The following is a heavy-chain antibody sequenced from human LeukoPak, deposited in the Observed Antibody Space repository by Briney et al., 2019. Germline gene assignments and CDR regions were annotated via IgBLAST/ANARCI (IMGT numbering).Heavy chain of an antibody. Sequence: SETLSLTCAVYGGSFSGYYWTWIRQPPGKGLEWIGEINHSGSTNCNPSLKSRVTISVDTSKNQFSLKLSSVTAADTAVYYCASNSGLSYYYYGMDVWGQGTTVTVSS. V-gene: IGHV4-34*01. CDR2: INHSGST. CDR3: ASNSGLSYYYYGMDV. J-gene: IGHJ6*02. D-gene: IGHD6-19*01. CDR1: GGSFSGYY.